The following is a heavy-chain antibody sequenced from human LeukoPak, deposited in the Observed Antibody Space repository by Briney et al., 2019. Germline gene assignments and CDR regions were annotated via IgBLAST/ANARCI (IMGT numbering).Heavy chain of an antibody. CDR1: GFTFSSYA. V-gene: IGHV3-23*01. Sequence: GGSLRLSCAASGFTFSSYAMSWVRQAPGKGLEWVSAISGSGGSTYYADSVKGRFTISRDNSKNTLYLQMNSLRAEDTAVYYCAKDLRRRGYSGYDQATDYWGQGTLVTVSS. J-gene: IGHJ4*02. CDR3: AKDLRRRGYSGYDQATDY. D-gene: IGHD5-12*01. CDR2: ISGSGGST.